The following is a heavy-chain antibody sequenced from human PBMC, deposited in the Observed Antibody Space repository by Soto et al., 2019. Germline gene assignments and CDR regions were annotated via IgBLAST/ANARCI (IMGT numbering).Heavy chain of an antibody. CDR2: ISSSGSTI. CDR3: ARFDWSGYPPNYFDY. V-gene: IGHV3-48*03. D-gene: IGHD3-3*01. CDR1: GFTFSSYE. Sequence: EVQLVESGGGLVQPGGSLRLSCAASGFTFSSYEMNWVRQAPGKGLEWVSYISSSGSTIYYADSVKGRCTISRDNAKNSLYLQMNSLRAEDTAVYYCARFDWSGYPPNYFDYWRQGTLVAVSS. J-gene: IGHJ4*02.